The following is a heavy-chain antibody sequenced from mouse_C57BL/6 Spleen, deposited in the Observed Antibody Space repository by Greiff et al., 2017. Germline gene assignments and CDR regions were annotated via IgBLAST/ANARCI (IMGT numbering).Heavy chain of an antibody. CDR2: LNYDGSST. V-gene: IGHV5-16*01. D-gene: IGHD1-1*01. J-gene: IGHJ4*01. Sequence: EVQLVESEGGLVQPGSSMKLSCTASGFTFSDYYMAWVRQVPDTGLEWVANLNYDGSSTYYLDSLKSRFIISRDNAKNILYLQMSSVKSEDTATYYCAIGEFITTVVGAKDYWGQGTSVTVSS. CDR1: GFTFSDYY. CDR3: AIGEFITTVVGAKDY.